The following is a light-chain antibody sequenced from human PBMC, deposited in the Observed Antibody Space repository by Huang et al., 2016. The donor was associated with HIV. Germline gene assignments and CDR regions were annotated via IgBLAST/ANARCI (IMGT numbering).Light chain of an antibody. J-gene: IGKJ5*01. CDR1: QSVSSY. CDR2: NTS. V-gene: IGKV3-11*01. Sequence: EIVLTQSPATLSLSPGERATLSCRASQSVSSYLAWYQQKTGQAPRLLIYNTSNRATRIPARFSGGGSGTDFTLTISSLEPEYFAVYYCQQRSNWPITFGQGTRLEI. CDR3: QQRSNWPIT.